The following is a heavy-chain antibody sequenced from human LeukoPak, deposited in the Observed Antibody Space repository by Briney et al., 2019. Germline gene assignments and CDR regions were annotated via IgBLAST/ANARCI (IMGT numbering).Heavy chain of an antibody. J-gene: IGHJ5*02. CDR1: GGSISSSNYC. V-gene: IGHV4-61*05. CDR2: IYYSGST. CDR3: ARCLHVGAFDP. Sequence: SETLSLTCTVSGGSISSSNYCWGWIRQPPGKGLEWIGYIYYSGSTNYNPSLKSRVTISVDTSKNQFSLKLSSVTAADTAVYYCARCLHVGAFDPWGQGTLVTVSS. D-gene: IGHD1-26*01.